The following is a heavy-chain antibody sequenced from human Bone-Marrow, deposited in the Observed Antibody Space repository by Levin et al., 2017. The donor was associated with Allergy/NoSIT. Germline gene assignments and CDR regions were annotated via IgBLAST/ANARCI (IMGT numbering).Heavy chain of an antibody. CDR2: IIPVFGTT. D-gene: IGHD2-15*01. V-gene: IGHV1-69*13. Sequence: SVKVSCKASGGTFRSYSISWLRQAPGQGLEWMGGIIPVFGTTYYADDFQGRVTITADESSGTAYMELSSLRSEDTAIYYCARDVEGLGYCPYSTCNWVFDSWGRGTLLTVSS. CDR1: GGTFRSYS. CDR3: ARDVEGLGYCPYSTCNWVFDS. J-gene: IGHJ2*01.